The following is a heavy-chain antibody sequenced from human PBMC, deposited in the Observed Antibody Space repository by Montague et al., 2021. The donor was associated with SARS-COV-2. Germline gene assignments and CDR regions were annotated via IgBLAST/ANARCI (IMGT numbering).Heavy chain of an antibody. V-gene: IGHV4-59*01. CDR1: GGSISGYY. CDR2: IYYSGST. Sequence: SETLSLTCTVSGGSISGYYWSWIRQPPGKGLEWIGYIYYSGSTNYNPSLKSRVTISIDTSKNQFSLKLSSVTAADTAVYYCARISHLGGYYFDYWGQGTLATVSS. J-gene: IGHJ4*02. CDR3: ARISHLGGYYFDY. D-gene: IGHD3-10*01.